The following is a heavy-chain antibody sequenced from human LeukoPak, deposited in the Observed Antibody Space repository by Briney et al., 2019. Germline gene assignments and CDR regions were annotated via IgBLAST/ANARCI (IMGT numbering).Heavy chain of an antibody. D-gene: IGHD4-17*01. CDR3: ARATVTTPEYYFDY. CDR2: IYHSGST. V-gene: IGHV4-30-2*01. Sequence: SKTLSLTCTVSGGSISSGGYSWSWIRQPPGKGLEWIGYIYHSGSTYYNPSLKSRVTISVDRSKNQFSLKLSSVTAADTAVYYCARATVTTPEYYFDYWGQGTLVTVSS. J-gene: IGHJ4*02. CDR1: GGSISSGGYS.